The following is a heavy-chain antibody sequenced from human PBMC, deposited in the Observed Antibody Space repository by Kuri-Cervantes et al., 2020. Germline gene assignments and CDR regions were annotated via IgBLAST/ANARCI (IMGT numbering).Heavy chain of an antibody. CDR2: INSDGSST. CDR1: GFTFSSYW. D-gene: IGHD4-23*01. V-gene: IGHV3-74*01. Sequence: ETLSPTCAASGFTFSSYWMHWVRQAPGKGLVWFSRINSDGSSTSYADSVKGRFTISRDNAKNTLYLQMKSRRAEDPAVYHCARAGGGTSGNPAFDIWGQGKMVHVAS. J-gene: IGHJ3*02. CDR3: ARAGGGTSGNPAFDI.